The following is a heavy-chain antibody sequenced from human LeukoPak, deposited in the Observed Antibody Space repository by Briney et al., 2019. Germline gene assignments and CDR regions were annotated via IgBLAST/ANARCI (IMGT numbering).Heavy chain of an antibody. CDR1: GGSISSYY. V-gene: IGHV4-59*01. D-gene: IGHD5-12*01. Sequence: PSETLSLTCTVSGGSISSYYWSWIRQPPGKGLEWIGYIYYSWCTNYNPSLKSRVPISVDTSKNQFSLKLSSVTAADTAVYYCARGGGGYDSYNWFDPWGQGNLVTVSS. CDR3: ARGGGGYDSYNWFDP. J-gene: IGHJ5*02. CDR2: IYYSWCT.